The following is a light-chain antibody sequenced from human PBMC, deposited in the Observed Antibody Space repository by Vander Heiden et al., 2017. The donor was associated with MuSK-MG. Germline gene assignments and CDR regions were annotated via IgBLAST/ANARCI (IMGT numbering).Light chain of an antibody. CDR3: QQYGSSPIT. Sequence: EIVLTQSPGTLSLSPGERATLSRRASQSITSSYLAWYQQKPGQAPRLLIYGASSRAPGIPDRFSDSGSGTDFTLTISRLEPEDFAVYYCQQYGSSPITFGGGTKVEIK. CDR1: QSITSSY. V-gene: IGKV3-20*01. J-gene: IGKJ4*01. CDR2: GAS.